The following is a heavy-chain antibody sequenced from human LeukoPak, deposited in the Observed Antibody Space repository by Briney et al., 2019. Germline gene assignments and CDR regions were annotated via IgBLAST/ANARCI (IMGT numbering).Heavy chain of an antibody. V-gene: IGHV4-4*02. D-gene: IGHD6-19*01. CDR3: AGLEGRYSTDWFYFFDY. Sequence: PSETLSLTCIVSGGSISSLNLWSWLRQPPGKGLEWIGEMYLGGTTNFNPSLMSRVIILIDKSKNQLSLQLTSVTAADTAVYYCAGLEGRYSTDWFYFFDYWGQGALVTVSS. J-gene: IGHJ4*02. CDR1: GGSISSLNL. CDR2: MYLGGTT.